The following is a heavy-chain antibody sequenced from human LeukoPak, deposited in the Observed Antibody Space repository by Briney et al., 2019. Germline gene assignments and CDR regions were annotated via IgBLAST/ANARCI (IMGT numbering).Heavy chain of an antibody. J-gene: IGHJ4*02. Sequence: GGSLRLSFAASGFAFSSYAMNWGRQAPGKGLEWVSTISGSGGFTYYADSVKGRFTISRDNSKNTLYLQMNSLRAEDTAVYYCAKESAPPIEYDFWSGYYCDFWGQGTLVTVSS. V-gene: IGHV3-23*01. CDR3: AKESAPPIEYDFWSGYYCDF. CDR1: GFAFSSYA. D-gene: IGHD3/OR15-3a*01. CDR2: ISGSGGFT.